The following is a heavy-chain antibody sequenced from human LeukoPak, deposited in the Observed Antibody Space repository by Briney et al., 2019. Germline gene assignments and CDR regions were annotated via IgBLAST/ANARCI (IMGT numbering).Heavy chain of an antibody. CDR1: GGPVSNYY. CDR2: IYYTGST. J-gene: IGHJ6*03. Sequence: SETLSLTCTVSGGPVSNYYWSWIRQPPGKGLEWIGSIYYTGSTYYNPSLKSRVTISVDTSKNLSLKLSSVTAADTAVYYCARLHYGGNYGYYYYYMDVWGKGTTVTISS. V-gene: IGHV4-39*01. D-gene: IGHD4-23*01. CDR3: ARLHYGGNYGYYYYYMDV.